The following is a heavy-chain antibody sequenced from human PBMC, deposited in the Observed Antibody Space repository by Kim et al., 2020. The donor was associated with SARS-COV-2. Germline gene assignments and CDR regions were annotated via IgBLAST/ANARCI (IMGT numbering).Heavy chain of an antibody. Sequence: SVKVSCTDSGFTFTSSPVQWVRQARGQRLEWIGWIVVGSGNTNYAQKFQERVTITRDMSTSTAYMELSSLRSEDTAVYYCAADNRLYYYGSGSYYKESNYWGQGSLVTVSS. D-gene: IGHD3-10*01. CDR3: AADNRLYYYGSGSYYKESNY. V-gene: IGHV1-58*01. CDR1: GFTFTSSP. J-gene: IGHJ4*02. CDR2: IVVGSGNT.